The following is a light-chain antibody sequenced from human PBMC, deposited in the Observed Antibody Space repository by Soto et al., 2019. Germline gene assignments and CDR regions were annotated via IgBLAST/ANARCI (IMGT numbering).Light chain of an antibody. Sequence: DIQMTQSPSTLSASVGDRVTVTCRASQSISTWLAWYQQKPGKAPKLLIYDASSLESGVPSKFSGSGSGTEFTLTISSLQPDDFATYYCQQYHIYPYTFGQGTKLEIK. CDR3: QQYHIYPYT. CDR1: QSISTW. CDR2: DAS. V-gene: IGKV1-5*01. J-gene: IGKJ2*01.